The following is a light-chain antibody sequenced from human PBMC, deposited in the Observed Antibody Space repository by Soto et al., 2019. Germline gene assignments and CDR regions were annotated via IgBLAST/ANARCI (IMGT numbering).Light chain of an antibody. V-gene: IGLV1-44*01. CDR2: SNS. Sequence: QPVLTQPPSASGTPGQRVTISCSGSSSNIGSSTVNWYPQLPGTAPKVLIYSNSQRSSGVPDRFSGSKSGTSASLAISGLQSEDEADSYCAAWDDSLNGRVIFGGGTQLTVL. J-gene: IGLJ2*01. CDR1: SSNIGSST. CDR3: AAWDDSLNGRVI.